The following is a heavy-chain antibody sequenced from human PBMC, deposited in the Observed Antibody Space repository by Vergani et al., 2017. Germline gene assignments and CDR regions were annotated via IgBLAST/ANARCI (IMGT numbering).Heavy chain of an antibody. J-gene: IGHJ2*01. Sequence: QVQLVESGGGVVQPGTSLRLSCEASGFKFSQFGMHWVRQGPGKELEWVAFISYDGSKTQYADSEKGRVTISRDNAKKAVFLQMNNLRHEDTALYFCVKDNDYDADGPFDLWGRGTLVTVSS. CDR2: ISYDGSKT. CDR1: GFKFSQFG. V-gene: IGHV3-30*18. CDR3: VKDNDYDADGPFDL. D-gene: IGHD3-16*01.